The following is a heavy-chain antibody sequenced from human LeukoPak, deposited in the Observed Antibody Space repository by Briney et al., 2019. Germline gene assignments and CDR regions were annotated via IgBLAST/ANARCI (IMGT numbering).Heavy chain of an antibody. D-gene: IGHD1-1*01. CDR2: ISGSGGST. J-gene: IGHJ6*03. Sequence: PGGSLRLSCAASGFTVSSYAMSWVRQAPGKGLEWVSAISGSGGSTYYADSVKGRFTISRDNSKNTLYLQMNSLRAEHRAVYYCAKDGDRWNPPRMGDYMDVWGKGTTVTVSS. CDR1: GFTVSSYA. CDR3: AKDGDRWNPPRMGDYMDV. V-gene: IGHV3-23*01.